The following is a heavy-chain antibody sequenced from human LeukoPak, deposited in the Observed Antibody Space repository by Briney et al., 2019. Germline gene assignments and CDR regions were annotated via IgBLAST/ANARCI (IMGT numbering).Heavy chain of an antibody. J-gene: IGHJ4*02. D-gene: IGHD7-27*01. CDR3: AKDGGLWVSAHWGDS. Sequence: GGSLRLSCAASGFTFGSYWMSWVRQAPGEGLEWVANINQPGSDRRYVDSVKGRFTISRDNAKNSLYLQMNSLRAEDTAVYYCAKDGGLWVSAHWGDSWGRGTLVTVSS. CDR1: GFTFGSYW. V-gene: IGHV3-7*03. CDR2: INQPGSDR.